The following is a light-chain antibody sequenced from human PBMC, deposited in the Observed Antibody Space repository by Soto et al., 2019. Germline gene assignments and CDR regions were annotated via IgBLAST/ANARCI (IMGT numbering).Light chain of an antibody. CDR1: SSDVGRYNS. CDR3: CSYAGSYSVV. V-gene: IGLV2-11*01. J-gene: IGLJ2*01. CDR2: DVN. Sequence: QSALTQPRSVSGSPGQSVTVSCTGTSSDVGRYNSVSWYQQLPGKAPKLMIYDVNKRPSGVPDRFSGSKSGNTASLTISGLQAEDEADYYCCSYAGSYSVVFGGGTKLTVL.